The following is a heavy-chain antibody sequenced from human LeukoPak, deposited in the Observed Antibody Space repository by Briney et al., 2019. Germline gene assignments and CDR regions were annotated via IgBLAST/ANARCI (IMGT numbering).Heavy chain of an antibody. Sequence: GGSLRLSCSASGFTFSNAWMSWVRQAPGMGLEWVGRIKSKTDGGTTDYAAPVKGRFTISRDDSKNTLYLQMNSLKTEDTAVYYCTTLIAAAGTVYMDVWGKGTTVTVSS. CDR3: TTLIAAAGTVYMDV. CDR2: IKSKTDGGTT. J-gene: IGHJ6*03. V-gene: IGHV3-15*01. CDR1: GFTFSNAW. D-gene: IGHD6-13*01.